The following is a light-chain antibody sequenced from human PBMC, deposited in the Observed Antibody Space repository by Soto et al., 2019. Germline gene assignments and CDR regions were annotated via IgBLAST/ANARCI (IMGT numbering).Light chain of an antibody. J-gene: IGKJ5*01. Sequence: EIVLTQSPGTLSLSPGERATLSCRASQSVSTRSLAWYQQKPGQAPRLLISGASSRAADIPDRFSGSGSGTDFTLTINRLEPEDFAVYYCQQRSNWPTTFGQGTRLEIK. CDR2: GAS. V-gene: IGKV3D-20*02. CDR1: QSVSTRS. CDR3: QQRSNWPTT.